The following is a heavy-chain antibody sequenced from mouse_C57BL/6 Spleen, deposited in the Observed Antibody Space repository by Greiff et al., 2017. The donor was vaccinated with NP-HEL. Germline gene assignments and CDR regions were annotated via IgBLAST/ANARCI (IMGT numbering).Heavy chain of an antibody. CDR1: GFTFSSYG. CDR2: ISSGGSYT. V-gene: IGHV5-6*01. Sequence: EVNLVESGGDLVKPGGSLKLSCAASGFTFSSYGMSWVRQTPDKRLEWVATISSGGSYTYYPDSVKGRFTISRDHAKNTLYLQMSSLKSEDTAMYYCARSTMVTTSYYFDYWGQGTTLTVSS. CDR3: ARSTMVTTSYYFDY. D-gene: IGHD2-2*01. J-gene: IGHJ2*01.